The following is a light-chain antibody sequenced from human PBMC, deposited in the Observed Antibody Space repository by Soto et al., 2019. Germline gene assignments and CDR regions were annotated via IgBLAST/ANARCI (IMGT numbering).Light chain of an antibody. J-gene: IGKJ1*01. Sequence: EIVLTQSPATLSLSPGERATLSCRASQSIGLAIAWYQHTPGQAPRLLIFDASHRATGIPARFRGSGSGTDFTLSISSLEPEDFAVYCWQQRTDRPPWTFGQGTKVESK. CDR3: QQRTDRPPWT. CDR2: DAS. CDR1: QSIGLA. V-gene: IGKV3-11*01.